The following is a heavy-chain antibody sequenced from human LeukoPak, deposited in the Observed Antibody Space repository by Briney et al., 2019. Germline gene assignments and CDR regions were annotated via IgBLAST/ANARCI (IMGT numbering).Heavy chain of an antibody. J-gene: IGHJ5*02. D-gene: IGHD3-16*01. CDR1: GFTFSSYG. V-gene: IGHV3-21*06. Sequence: GRSLRLSCAASGFTFSSYGMHWVRQAPGKGLEWVSSISSSSSYIYYADSVKGRFAISRDNAKNSLYLQMNSLRAEDTAVYYCARDRGTNWFDPWGQGTLVIVSS. CDR2: ISSSSSYI. CDR3: ARDRGTNWFDP.